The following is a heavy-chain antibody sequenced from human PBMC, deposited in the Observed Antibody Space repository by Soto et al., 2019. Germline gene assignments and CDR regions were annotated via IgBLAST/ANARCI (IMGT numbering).Heavy chain of an antibody. CDR2: ISAYNGNT. Sequence: QVQLVQSGAEVKKPGASVKVSCKASGYTFTSYGISWVRQAPGQGLEWMGWISAYNGNTNYAQKLQGRVTMTTDTSTSTGYMELRSLRSDDTAVYYCARRYRSSRQNGWYLDLWGRGTLVTVSS. J-gene: IGHJ2*01. CDR1: GYTFTSYG. CDR3: ARRYRSSRQNGWYLDL. D-gene: IGHD6-13*01. V-gene: IGHV1-18*01.